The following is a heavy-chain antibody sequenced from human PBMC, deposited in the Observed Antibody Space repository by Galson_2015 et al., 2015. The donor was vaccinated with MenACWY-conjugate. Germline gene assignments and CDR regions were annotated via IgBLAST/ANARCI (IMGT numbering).Heavy chain of an antibody. CDR2: IYYSGST. CDR1: GGSISSYY. Sequence: ETLSLTCTVSGGSISSYYWSWIRQPPGKGLEWIGYIYYSGSTNYNPSLKSRVTISVDTSKNQFSLKLSSVTAADTAVYYCARQYYYDSSGYYSRPGWYFDLWGRGTLVTVSS. J-gene: IGHJ2*01. CDR3: ARQYYYDSSGYYSRPGWYFDL. D-gene: IGHD3-22*01. V-gene: IGHV4-59*08.